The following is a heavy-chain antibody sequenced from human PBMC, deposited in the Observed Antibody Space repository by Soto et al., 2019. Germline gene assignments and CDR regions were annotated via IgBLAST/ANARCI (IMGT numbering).Heavy chain of an antibody. J-gene: IGHJ6*02. V-gene: IGHV4-4*02. CDR2: IYYDGTT. Sequence: SETLSLTCAVSSGSIDNVYWWSWVRQSPGKGLEWIGEIYYDGTTNYNPSLKSRVTISLDTSKYQFSLKLTSVTAADTAIYYCARDRICSGGSCYNYHYFGMDVWGQGTTVTVSS. CDR3: ARDRICSGGSCYNYHYFGMDV. D-gene: IGHD2-15*01. CDR1: SGSIDNVYW.